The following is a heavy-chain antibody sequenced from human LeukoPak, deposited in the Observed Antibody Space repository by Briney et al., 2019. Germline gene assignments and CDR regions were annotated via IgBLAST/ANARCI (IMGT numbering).Heavy chain of an antibody. Sequence: GGSLRLSCSASGFTFSAYARYWVRQAPGKGLEYVSGISSNGGSSFYADSVKGRFTISRDNSKNTLYLQMSSLRAEDTAVYYCVKITSVTGGDCWGQGTRLTVSS. CDR3: VKITSVTGGDC. D-gene: IGHD1-14*01. V-gene: IGHV3-64D*09. CDR2: ISSNGGSS. J-gene: IGHJ4*02. CDR1: GFTFSAYA.